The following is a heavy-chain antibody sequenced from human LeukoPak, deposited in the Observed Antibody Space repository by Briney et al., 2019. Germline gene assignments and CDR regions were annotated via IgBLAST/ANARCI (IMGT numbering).Heavy chain of an antibody. V-gene: IGHV3-23*01. CDR2: ISGSGGST. CDR1: GFTFNDYA. Sequence: GGSLRLSCAASGFTFNDYAMYWVRQTPGKGLEWVSAISGSGGSTYYADSVKGRFTISRDNSKNTLYLQMNSLRAEDTAVYYCAKDDLTIFGVVSSPSGYWGQGTLVTVSS. D-gene: IGHD3-3*01. CDR3: AKDDLTIFGVVSSPSGY. J-gene: IGHJ4*02.